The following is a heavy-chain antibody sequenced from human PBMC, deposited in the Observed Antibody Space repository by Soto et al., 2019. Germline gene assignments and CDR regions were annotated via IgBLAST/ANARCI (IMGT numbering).Heavy chain of an antibody. J-gene: IGHJ3*02. V-gene: IGHV3-30-3*01. Sequence: QVQLVESGGGVVQPGRSLRLSCAASGFTFSSYAMHWVRQAPGKGLEWVAVISYDGSNKYYADSVKGRFTISRDNSKNPLYLQMNSLRAEDPAVYYWARAPVGGGDAFDIWGQGTMVTVSS. CDR2: ISYDGSNK. CDR1: GFTFSSYA. CDR3: ARAPVGGGDAFDI. D-gene: IGHD3-16*01.